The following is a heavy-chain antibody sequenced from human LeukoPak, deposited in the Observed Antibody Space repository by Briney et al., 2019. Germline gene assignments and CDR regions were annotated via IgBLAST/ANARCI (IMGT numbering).Heavy chain of an antibody. CDR1: GGSISSSSYY. J-gene: IGHJ4*02. CDR2: IYYSGST. CDR3: ARDPRNYDSSGHFDY. V-gene: IGHV4-39*07. Sequence: SSETLSLTCAVSGGSISSSSYYWGWIRQPPGKGLEWIGSIYYSGSTYYNPSLKSRVTISVDTSKNQFSLKLSSVTAADTAVYYCARDPRNYDSSGHFDYWGQGTLVTVSS. D-gene: IGHD3-22*01.